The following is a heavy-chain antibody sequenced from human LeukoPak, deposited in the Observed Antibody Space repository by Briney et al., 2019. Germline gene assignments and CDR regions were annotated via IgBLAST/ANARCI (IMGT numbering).Heavy chain of an antibody. CDR3: AKETKYCSGGSCYRPNWFDP. V-gene: IGHV3-23*01. CDR2: ISGSGGST. CDR1: GFTFSSYS. J-gene: IGHJ5*02. D-gene: IGHD2-15*01. Sequence: PGGSLRLSCAASGFTFSSYSMNWVRQAPGKGLEWVSAISGSGGSTYYADSVKGRFTISRDNSKNTLYLQMNSLRAEDTAVYYCAKETKYCSGGSCYRPNWFDPWGQGTLVTVSS.